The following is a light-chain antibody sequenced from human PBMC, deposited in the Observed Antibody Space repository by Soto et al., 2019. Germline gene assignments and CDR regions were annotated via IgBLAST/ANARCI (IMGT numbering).Light chain of an antibody. V-gene: IGKV1-5*03. CDR1: QSVSGW. CDR2: SAS. J-gene: IGKJ4*01. Sequence: DIQMTQSPSTLSASVGDRVTITCRASQSVSGWLAWYQQKPGKAPELLFYSASTVETGVPSRFSGSGSGTEFTLTISSLRPDDFATYYCQQYESYPLTFGGGTKVEIK. CDR3: QQYESYPLT.